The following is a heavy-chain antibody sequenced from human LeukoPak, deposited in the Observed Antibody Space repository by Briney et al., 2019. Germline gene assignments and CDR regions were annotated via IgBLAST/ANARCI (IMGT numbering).Heavy chain of an antibody. D-gene: IGHD5-18*01. CDR2: IYYSGST. V-gene: IGHV4-39*01. Sequence: SETLSLTCTVSGGSISSSSYCWGWIRQPPGKGLEWIGSIYYSGSTYYNPSLKSRVTISVDTSKNQFSLKLSSVTAADTAVYYCARRVDTAMTKRYYYYYGMDVWGQGTTVTVSS. J-gene: IGHJ6*02. CDR1: GGSISSSSYC. CDR3: ARRVDTAMTKRYYYYYGMDV.